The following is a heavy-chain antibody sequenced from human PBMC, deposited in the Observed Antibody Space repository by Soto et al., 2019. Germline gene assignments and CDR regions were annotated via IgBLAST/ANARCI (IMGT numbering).Heavy chain of an antibody. CDR1: GGSFRGYF. CDR2: INDSGNT. Sequence: SETLSLTCAVSGGSFRGYFWSWIRQSPAKGLEWIGEINDSGNTYYNPSFKSRLTISVDTSTSQISLRLTSVTAADSAVYYCQGGDFWGQGTRVTVSS. CDR3: QGGDF. J-gene: IGHJ4*02. V-gene: IGHV4-34*01. D-gene: IGHD3-16*01.